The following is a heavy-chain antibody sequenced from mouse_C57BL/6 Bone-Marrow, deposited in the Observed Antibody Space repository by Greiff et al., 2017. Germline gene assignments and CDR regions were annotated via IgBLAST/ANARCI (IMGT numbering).Heavy chain of an antibody. V-gene: IGHV1-74*01. J-gene: IGHJ3*01. Sequence: QVQLKQPGAELVKPGASVKVSCKASGYTFTSYWMHWVKQRPGQGLEWIGRIHPSDSDTNSNQKFQGKAPLTVDKSSSTASMQLSSLTSEDSAVYYGASSPFAYWGQGTLVTVSA. CDR2: IHPSDSDT. CDR3: ASSPFAY. CDR1: GYTFTSYW. D-gene: IGHD1-1*01.